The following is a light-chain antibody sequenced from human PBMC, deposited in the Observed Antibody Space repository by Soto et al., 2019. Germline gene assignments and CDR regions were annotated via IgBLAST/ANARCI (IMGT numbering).Light chain of an antibody. CDR3: QQYNSNPLT. CDR2: KAY. CDR1: QSISSW. J-gene: IGKJ4*01. Sequence: DIQMTQSPSTLSASVGDRVTITCRASQSISSWLAWYQQKPGKVPKLLIYKAYSLESGVPSRFSGSGSGTEFTLTISSLHPDDFATYYCQQYNSNPLTFGGGTKVEIK. V-gene: IGKV1-5*03.